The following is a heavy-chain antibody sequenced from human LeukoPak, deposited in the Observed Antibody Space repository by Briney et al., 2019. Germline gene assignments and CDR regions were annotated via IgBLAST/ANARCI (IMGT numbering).Heavy chain of an antibody. D-gene: IGHD3-10*01. CDR2: ISYGGTT. J-gene: IGHJ6*03. CDR3: ARHSPDSSGNYYYYYMDV. V-gene: IGHV4-39*01. Sequence: SEALSLTCTVSGASISSSNYYWGWIRQPPGAGLEWIGSISYGGTTYYNPSLKSRVTIFVDMSKNQLSLKVSSVTAADTAVYYCARHSPDSSGNYYYYYMDVWGKGTTVTVSS. CDR1: GASISSSNYY.